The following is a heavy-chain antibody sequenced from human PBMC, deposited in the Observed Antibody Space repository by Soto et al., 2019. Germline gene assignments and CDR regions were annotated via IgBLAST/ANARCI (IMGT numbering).Heavy chain of an antibody. D-gene: IGHD6-19*01. CDR1: GFTFSSYA. CDR3: AKDLWDSSGWYDRDYYYYYMDV. Sequence: GGSLRLSCAASGFTFSSYAMSWVRQAPGKGLEWVSAISGSGGSTYYADSVKGRFTISRDNSKNTLYLQMNSLRAEDTGVYYCAKDLWDSSGWYDRDYYYYYMDVWGKGTTVTVSS. V-gene: IGHV3-23*01. J-gene: IGHJ6*03. CDR2: ISGSGGST.